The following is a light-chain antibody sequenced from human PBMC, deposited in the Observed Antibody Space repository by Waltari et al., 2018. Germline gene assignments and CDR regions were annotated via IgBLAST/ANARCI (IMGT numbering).Light chain of an antibody. V-gene: IGKV3-11*01. CDR3: QHRHNWPLA. CDR2: DAS. Sequence: EIVLTQSPATLFLSPGERATLSCRASQSVSINLAWYQQKPGQAPRLRVYDASNRATGVPARFSGSGSGTDFTLIISSLEPEDFAVYYCQHRHNWPLAFGGGTKVEIK. J-gene: IGKJ4*01. CDR1: QSVSIN.